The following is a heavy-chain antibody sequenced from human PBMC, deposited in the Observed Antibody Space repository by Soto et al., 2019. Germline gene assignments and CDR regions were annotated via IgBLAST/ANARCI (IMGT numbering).Heavy chain of an antibody. Sequence: EVQLLEFGGGLVQPGGSLRLSCAASGFTFSSYAMSWVRQAPGKGLEWVSAISGSGGSTYYADSVKGRFTISRDNSKNPLYLQMNSLRAEDTAVHYCAKGGKKWWSDYYGGGDFDYWGQGTLVTVSS. CDR3: AKGGKKWWSDYYGGGDFDY. CDR2: ISGSGGST. CDR1: GFTFSSYA. J-gene: IGHJ4*02. D-gene: IGHD3-3*01. V-gene: IGHV3-23*01.